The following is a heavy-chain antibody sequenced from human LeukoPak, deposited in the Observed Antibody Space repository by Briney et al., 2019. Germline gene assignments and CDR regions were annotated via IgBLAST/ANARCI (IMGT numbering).Heavy chain of an antibody. CDR2: ISGSGGNT. D-gene: IGHD3-10*01. J-gene: IGHJ4*02. V-gene: IGHV3-23*01. CDR3: ARGGSGRALVNF. Sequence: GGSLRLSCAGSGFTFSSYAMSWVRQAPGKGLEWVSVISGSGGNTYYADSVKGRFTISRDNAKNSLYLQMNSLRAEDTAVYYCARGGSGRALVNFWGQGTLVTVSS. CDR1: GFTFSSYA.